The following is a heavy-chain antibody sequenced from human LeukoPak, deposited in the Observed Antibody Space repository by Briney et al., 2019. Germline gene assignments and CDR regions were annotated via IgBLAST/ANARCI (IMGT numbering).Heavy chain of an antibody. CDR1: GYSFTSYW. D-gene: IGHD6-6*01. J-gene: IGHJ4*02. CDR3: ARQYFHNRAARPFDY. V-gene: IGHV5-51*01. CDR2: IYPGDSDT. Sequence: GESLKISCKGSGYSFTSYWIGWVRQMPGKGLGWMGIIYPGDSDTRYSPSFQGQVTISADKSISTAYLQWSSLKASDTAMYYCARQYFHNRAARPFDYWGQGTLVTVSS.